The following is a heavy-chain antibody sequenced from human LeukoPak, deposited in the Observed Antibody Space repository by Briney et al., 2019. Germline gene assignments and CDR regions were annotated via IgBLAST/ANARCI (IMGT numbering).Heavy chain of an antibody. CDR2: ISAYNGNT. V-gene: IGHV1-18*01. Sequence: GESLKISCKGSGYSFTSYGISWVRQAPGQGLEWMGWISAYNGNTNYAQKLQGRVTMTTDTSTSTAYMELRSLRSDDTAVYYCARTVGIAATNWFDPWGQGTLVTVSS. J-gene: IGHJ5*02. D-gene: IGHD6-6*01. CDR3: ARTVGIAATNWFDP. CDR1: GYSFTSYG.